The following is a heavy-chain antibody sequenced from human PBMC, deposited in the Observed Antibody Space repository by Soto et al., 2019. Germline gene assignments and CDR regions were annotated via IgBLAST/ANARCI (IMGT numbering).Heavy chain of an antibody. CDR1: GYTFTSYA. CDR2: INAGNGNT. J-gene: IGHJ3*02. CDR3: ARDREWVDAFDI. V-gene: IGHV1-3*01. D-gene: IGHD2-8*01. Sequence: ASVKVSCKASGYTFTSYAMHWVRQAPGQRLEWMGWINAGNGNTKYSQKFQGRVTTTRDTSASTAYMELSSLRSEDTAVYYCARDREWVDAFDIWGQGTMVTVSS.